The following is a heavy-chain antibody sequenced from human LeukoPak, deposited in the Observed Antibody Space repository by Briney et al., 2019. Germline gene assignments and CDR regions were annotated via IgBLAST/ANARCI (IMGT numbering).Heavy chain of an antibody. J-gene: IGHJ4*02. D-gene: IGHD4-17*01. V-gene: IGHV3-21*01. Sequence: GGSLRLSCAASGFTFSTYAMGWVRQAPGKGLEWVSCISDRSNYIYYADSVKGRFTISRDNAKNSLYLELNSLRAEDTAVYHCVRDSDTYGDHTTRRFDYWGQGTLVTVSS. CDR2: ISDRSNYI. CDR3: VRDSDTYGDHTTRRFDY. CDR1: GFTFSTYA.